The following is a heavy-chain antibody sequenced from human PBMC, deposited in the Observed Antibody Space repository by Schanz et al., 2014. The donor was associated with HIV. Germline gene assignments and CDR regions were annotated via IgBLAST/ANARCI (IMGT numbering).Heavy chain of an antibody. CDR2: IIPLFGTT. J-gene: IGHJ6*02. D-gene: IGHD3-3*02. CDR3: ARAAFSSEYYYGMDV. V-gene: IGHV1-69*01. Sequence: QVQLVQSGAEMKKPGASVKVSCKTSGYTFTGYFMHWVRQAPGQGLEWMGGIIPLFGTTNYAQKFQGRVTITADESTSTAYMELSSLKSADTAVYFCARAAFSSEYYYGMDVWGQGTTVTVSS. CDR1: GYTFTGYF.